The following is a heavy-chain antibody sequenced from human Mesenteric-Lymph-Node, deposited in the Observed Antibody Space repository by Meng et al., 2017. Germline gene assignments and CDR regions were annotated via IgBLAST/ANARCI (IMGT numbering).Heavy chain of an antibody. CDR3: ARQSGYFDY. Sequence: QVQLQESGQGLVKPSETLSLTCTVFGGSISSYYWSWIRQPPGKGLEWIGHIYYSGSTNYNPSLKSRVTISVDTSKNQFSLRLSSVTATDTAVYYCARQSGYFDYWGQGTLVTVSS. CDR1: GGSISSYY. D-gene: IGHD3-10*01. V-gene: IGHV4-59*08. CDR2: IYYSGST. J-gene: IGHJ4*02.